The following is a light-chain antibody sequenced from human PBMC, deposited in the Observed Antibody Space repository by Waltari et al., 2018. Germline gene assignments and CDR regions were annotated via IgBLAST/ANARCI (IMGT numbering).Light chain of an antibody. CDR1: SSDVGGYNY. J-gene: IGLJ1*01. Sequence: QSALTQPASVSGSPGQSITISCTGSSSDVGGYNYVSWYQQHPGKVPKLMIYDVNHRPSGVSNPCSGSKSGNTASLTISGLQAEDEADYYCTSDTSSGLYVFGTGTSVTV. CDR2: DVN. CDR3: TSDTSSGLYV. V-gene: IGLV2-14*03.